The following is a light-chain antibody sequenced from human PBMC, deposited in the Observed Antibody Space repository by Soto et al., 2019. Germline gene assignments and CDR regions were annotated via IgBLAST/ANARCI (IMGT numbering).Light chain of an antibody. CDR1: QGISND. V-gene: IGKV1-39*01. CDR2: AAS. Sequence: DIRMTQSPSSLSASIGDRVTITCRASQGISNDLGWYQQEPGLAPKRLISAASTLQSGVPSRFRGSGSGTEFSLTIRSLQPEDFATYFCQQSYSSPWTFGQGTKVDIK. CDR3: QQSYSSPWT. J-gene: IGKJ1*01.